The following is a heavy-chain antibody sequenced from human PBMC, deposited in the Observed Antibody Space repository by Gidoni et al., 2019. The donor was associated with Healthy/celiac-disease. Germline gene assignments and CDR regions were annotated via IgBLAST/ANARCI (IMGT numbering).Heavy chain of an antibody. J-gene: IGHJ6*02. D-gene: IGHD6-6*01. CDR2: INHSGST. CDR1: GGSFSGYY. V-gene: IGHV4-34*01. Sequence: QVQLQQWGAGLLKPSETLSLTCAVYGGSFSGYYWSWSRQPPGKGLEWIGEINHSGSTNYNPSLKSRVTISVDTSKNQFSLKLSSVTAADTAVYYCARGGIAARKWYYGMDVWGQGTTVTVSS. CDR3: ARGGIAARKWYYGMDV.